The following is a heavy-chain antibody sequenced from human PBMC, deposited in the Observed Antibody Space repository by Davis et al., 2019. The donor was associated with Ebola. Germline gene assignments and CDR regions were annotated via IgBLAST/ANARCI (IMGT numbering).Heavy chain of an antibody. Sequence: AASVTVSCQASGGTFSSHALSSARQAPGQGLEWMGRIIPILGLANYAQKFQGRVTITADKSTSTAYMELRSLRSDDTAVYYCARDSFITPFDYWGQGTLVTVSS. D-gene: IGHD3-22*01. V-gene: IGHV1-69*04. CDR3: ARDSFITPFDY. J-gene: IGHJ4*02. CDR1: GGTFSSHA. CDR2: IIPILGLA.